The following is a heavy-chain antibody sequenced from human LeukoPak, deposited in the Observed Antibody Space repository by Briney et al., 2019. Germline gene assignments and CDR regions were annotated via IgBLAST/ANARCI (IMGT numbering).Heavy chain of an antibody. V-gene: IGHV1-69*04. Sequence: SVKVSCKASGGTFSSYAISWVRQAPGQGLEWMGRIIPILGIANYAQKFQGRVTITADISTSTAYMELSSLRSEDTAVYYCARDPAEMLITPYYFDYWGQGTLVTVSS. CDR3: ARDPAEMLITPYYFDY. CDR1: GGTFSSYA. CDR2: IIPILGIA. J-gene: IGHJ4*02. D-gene: IGHD3-16*01.